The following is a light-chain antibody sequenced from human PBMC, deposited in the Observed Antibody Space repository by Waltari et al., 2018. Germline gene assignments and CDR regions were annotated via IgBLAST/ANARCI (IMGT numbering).Light chain of an antibody. CDR1: QSVSSSY. V-gene: IGKV3-20*01. CDR2: GAS. Sequence: EIVLTQSPGTLSLSPGERATLPCRASQSVSSSYLAWYQQKPGQAPRLLIYGASSRATGIPDRISGSGSGTDFTLTISRLEPEDFAVYYCQQYGSSPGLTFGGGTKVEIK. J-gene: IGKJ4*01. CDR3: QQYGSSPGLT.